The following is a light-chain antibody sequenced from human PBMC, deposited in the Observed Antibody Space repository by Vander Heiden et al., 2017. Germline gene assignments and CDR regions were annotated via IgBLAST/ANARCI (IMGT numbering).Light chain of an antibody. Sequence: QSALTQPRSVSGSPGQSVTIPCTGTSSDVGRYNYVSWFQQHPDEAPRLMISDVSKRPSGVPDRFSGSKSGNTASLTVSGLQAEDEADYYCCSYAGSYTFVFGTGTKITVL. CDR3: CSYAGSYTFV. V-gene: IGLV2-11*01. CDR2: DVS. J-gene: IGLJ1*01. CDR1: SSDVGRYNY.